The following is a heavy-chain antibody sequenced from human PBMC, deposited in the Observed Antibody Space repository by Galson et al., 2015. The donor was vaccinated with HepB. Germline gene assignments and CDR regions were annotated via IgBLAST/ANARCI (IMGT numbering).Heavy chain of an antibody. Sequence: SLRLSCAASGFTFEDYAMHWVRQVPGKGLEWVSGISWNSDFTGYADSVRGRFTISRDNAKYFLYLQMNSLRPEDTALYYCAQDLTYYYGSGSYFVGMDSWGQGITVTVSS. CDR1: GFTFEDYA. J-gene: IGHJ6*02. CDR2: ISWNSDFT. V-gene: IGHV3-9*01. D-gene: IGHD3-10*01. CDR3: AQDLTYYYGSGSYFVGMDS.